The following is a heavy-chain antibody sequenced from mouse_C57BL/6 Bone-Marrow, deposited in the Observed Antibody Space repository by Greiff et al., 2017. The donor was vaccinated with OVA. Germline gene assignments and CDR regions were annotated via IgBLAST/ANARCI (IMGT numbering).Heavy chain of an antibody. Sequence: VQLQQSGPVLVKPGASVKMSCKASGYTFTDYYMNWVKQSHGKSLEWIGVINPYNGGTSYNQKFKGKATLTVDKSSSTAYMELNSLTSEDSAVYYCARGYYDYVPYAMDYWGQGTSVTVSS. V-gene: IGHV1-19*01. D-gene: IGHD2-4*01. CDR3: ARGYYDYVPYAMDY. CDR2: INPYNGGT. J-gene: IGHJ4*01. CDR1: GYTFTDYY.